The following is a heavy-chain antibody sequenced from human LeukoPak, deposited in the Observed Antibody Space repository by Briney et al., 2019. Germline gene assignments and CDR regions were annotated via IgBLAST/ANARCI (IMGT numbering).Heavy chain of an antibody. D-gene: IGHD2/OR15-2a*01. CDR2: IRYDGSNK. J-gene: IGHJ4*02. CDR1: GFTFSSYG. V-gene: IGHV3-30*02. CDR3: AKDWASIPAYFDY. Sequence: GGSLRLSCAASGFTFSSYGMHWLRQAPGKGLEWVAFIRYDGSNKYYADSVKGRFTISRDNSKNTLYLQMNSLRAEDTAVYYCAKDWASIPAYFDYWGQGTLVTVSS.